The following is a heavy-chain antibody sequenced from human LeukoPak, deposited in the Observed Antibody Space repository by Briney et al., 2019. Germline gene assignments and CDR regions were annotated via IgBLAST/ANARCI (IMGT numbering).Heavy chain of an antibody. CDR3: ARGDAMLRGVIDEIDP. V-gene: IGHV4-59*01. Sequence: SSETLSLTCTVSGGSISTYYWRWIRQPPGKGLEWIGDIHYSGSTNYNPSLRGRVTMSVDTSKNQLSLKLSSVTAADAAVYYCARGDAMLRGVIDEIDPWGQGTLVTVSS. CDR1: GGSISTYY. J-gene: IGHJ5*02. CDR2: IHYSGST. D-gene: IGHD3-10*01.